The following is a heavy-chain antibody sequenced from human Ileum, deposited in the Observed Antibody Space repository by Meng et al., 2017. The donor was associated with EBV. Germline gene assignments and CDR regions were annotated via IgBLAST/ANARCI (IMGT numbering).Heavy chain of an antibody. V-gene: IGHV4-30-4*01. CDR2: NYFGGIT. Sequence: VPVQEPGPGVVQPSQPRPLLCTASGAPIRCGDYYWSWIRRPPGKGLAWIGYNYFGGITHYNPSLKSRVTISVDTSKNQFSLKVSSVTAADTAVYYCARQATGYCSGGSCYSGSIFDYWGQGTLVTVSS. D-gene: IGHD2-15*01. J-gene: IGHJ4*02. CDR3: ARQATGYCSGGSCYSGSIFDY. CDR1: GAPIRCGDYY.